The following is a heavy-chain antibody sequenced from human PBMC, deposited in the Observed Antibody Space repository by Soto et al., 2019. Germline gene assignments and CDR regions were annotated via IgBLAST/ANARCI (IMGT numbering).Heavy chain of an antibody. J-gene: IGHJ5*02. Sequence: QVQLVQSGAEVKKPGASVKVSCKASGYTFTSYDINWVRQATGQGLEWMGWMNPNSGNTGYAQKFQGRVTMTRNTSISTAYMGLSSLRSEDTAVYYCARESLYISSWYEGAFDPWGQGTLVTVSS. CDR1: GYTFTSYD. D-gene: IGHD6-13*01. CDR2: MNPNSGNT. CDR3: ARESLYISSWYEGAFDP. V-gene: IGHV1-8*01.